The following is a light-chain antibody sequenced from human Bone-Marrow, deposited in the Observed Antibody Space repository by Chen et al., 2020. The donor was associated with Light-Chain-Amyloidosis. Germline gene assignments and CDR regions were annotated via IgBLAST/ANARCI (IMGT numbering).Light chain of an antibody. CDR3: QSYDSTNRV. CDR2: EDN. CDR1: GGSIASNY. V-gene: IGLV6-57*03. Sequence: NFMLTQPHSVSDSPGKTVIISCTRSGGSIASNYVQWYQQRPGSAPTTVIYEDNQRPSGVPDRFSGSIDSSSNFASLTISGLKTEDEADYYCQSYDSTNRVFGGGTKLTVL. J-gene: IGLJ3*02.